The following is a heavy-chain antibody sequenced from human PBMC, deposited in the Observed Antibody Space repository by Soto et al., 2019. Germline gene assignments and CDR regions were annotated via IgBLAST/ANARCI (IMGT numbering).Heavy chain of an antibody. V-gene: IGHV5-10-1*01. CDR3: ARLNLWFGETDYYYYGMDV. Sequence: PGESLKISCKGSGYSFTSYWISWVRQMPGKGLEWMGRIDPSDSYTNYSPSFQGHATISADKSISTAYLQWSSLKASDTAMYYCARLNLWFGETDYYYYGMDVWGQGTTVTVSS. CDR1: GYSFTSYW. D-gene: IGHD3-10*01. J-gene: IGHJ6*02. CDR2: IDPSDSYT.